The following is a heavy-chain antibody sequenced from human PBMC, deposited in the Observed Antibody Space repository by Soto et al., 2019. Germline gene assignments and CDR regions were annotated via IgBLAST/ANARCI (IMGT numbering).Heavy chain of an antibody. CDR3: TSYWSVDIVVVPAAFNP. D-gene: IGHD2-2*03. J-gene: IGHJ5*02. CDR2: IRSKAYGGTT. CDR1: GFTFGDYA. V-gene: IGHV3-49*03. Sequence: GGSLRLSCTASGFTFGDYAMSWFRQAPGKGLEWVGFIRSKAYGGTTEYAASVKGRFTISRDDSKSIAYLQMNSLKTEDTAVYYCTSYWSVDIVVVPAAFNPWGQGTLVTVSS.